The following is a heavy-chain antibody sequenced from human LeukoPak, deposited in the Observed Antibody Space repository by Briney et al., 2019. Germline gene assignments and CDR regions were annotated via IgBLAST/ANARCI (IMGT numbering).Heavy chain of an antibody. Sequence: QTGGSLRLSCAASGFTFSSYGMHWVRQAPGKGLEWVANIKQDGSEKYYVDSVKGRFTISRDNAKNSLYLQMNSLRAEDTAVYYCAREDGYSGYDWGNLPYYYYYMDVWGKGTTVTISS. CDR2: IKQDGSEK. J-gene: IGHJ6*03. CDR3: AREDGYSGYDWGNLPYYYYYMDV. V-gene: IGHV3-7*01. D-gene: IGHD5-12*01. CDR1: GFTFSSYG.